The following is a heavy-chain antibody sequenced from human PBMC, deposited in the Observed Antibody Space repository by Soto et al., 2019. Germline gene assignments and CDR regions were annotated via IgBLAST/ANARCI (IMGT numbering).Heavy chain of an antibody. D-gene: IGHD6-25*01. Sequence: TFFGFSRISRCFHRVMIPPPPGKGLEWIGSIYYSGSTYYNPSLKSRVTISVDTSKNQFSLKLSSVTAADTAVYYCARALCFFSTDSGTRSVHSVSDFRGNGTSVPVS. CDR1: GFSRISRCFH. CDR2: IYYSGST. V-gene: IGHV4-39*01. CDR3: ARALCFFSTDSGTRSVHSVSDF. J-gene: IGHJ6*03.